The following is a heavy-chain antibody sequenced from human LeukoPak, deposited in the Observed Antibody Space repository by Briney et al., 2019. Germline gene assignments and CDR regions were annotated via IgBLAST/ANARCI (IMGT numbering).Heavy chain of an antibody. V-gene: IGHV4-59*01. CDR2: IYNSGSTDSSYRGST. Sequence: SETLSLTCTVSGDSMSGYHWNWIRQPPGKGLEYIGSIYNSGSTDSSYRGSTNYNPSLKSRVILSVDMSKNQFSLQLTAVTAADTAMYFCAKDDGDYVFDSWGQGTQVTVSS. CDR1: GDSMSGYH. CDR3: AKDDGDYVFDS. D-gene: IGHD4-17*01. J-gene: IGHJ4*02.